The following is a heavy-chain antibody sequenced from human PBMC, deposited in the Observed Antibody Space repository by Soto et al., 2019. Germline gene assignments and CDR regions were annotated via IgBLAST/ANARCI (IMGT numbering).Heavy chain of an antibody. CDR3: AHRVLRTVFGLVTTTAIYFDF. D-gene: IGHD3-3*01. V-gene: IGHV2-5*02. Sequence: QITLNESGPTQVKPRQTLTLTCTFSGFSLTTSGVGVGWIRQAPGKAPEWLALIYWDDEKRYSPSLKSRLTIPKDTSKNQVVLTMADLDPADTATYYCAHRVLRTVFGLVTTTAIYFDFCGQGTPVAVSS. CDR1: GFSLTTSGVG. J-gene: IGHJ4*02. CDR2: IYWDDEK.